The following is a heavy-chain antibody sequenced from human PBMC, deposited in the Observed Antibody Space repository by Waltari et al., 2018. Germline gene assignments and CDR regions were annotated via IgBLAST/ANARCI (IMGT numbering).Heavy chain of an antibody. D-gene: IGHD2-8*01. J-gene: IGHJ2*01. CDR2: SFSNDEK. CDR1: GFSLSNARRG. CDR3: ARMILYPQRRTQHWYFDL. Sequence: QVTLKESGPVLVKPTETLTLTCTVSGFSLSNARRGVSWIRQPPGKALEWLEHSFSNDEKSYRTSLKSRLTISKDTSKSQVVLTMTNMDPVDTATYYCARMILYPQRRTQHWYFDLWGRGTLVTVSS. V-gene: IGHV2-26*01.